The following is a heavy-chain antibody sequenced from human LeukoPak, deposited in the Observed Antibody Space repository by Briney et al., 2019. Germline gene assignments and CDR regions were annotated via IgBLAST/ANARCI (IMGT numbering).Heavy chain of an antibody. CDR1: GYTFTSYG. Sequence: ASVKVSCKASGYTFTSYGISWVRQAPGQGLEWMGWISTYNGKTNYAHKLQGRVTMTTDTSTSTAYMELRSLRSDDTAVYYCARERAGTTVDYWGQGTLVTVCS. D-gene: IGHD1-1*01. CDR2: ISTYNGKT. J-gene: IGHJ4*02. V-gene: IGHV1-18*01. CDR3: ARERAGTTVDY.